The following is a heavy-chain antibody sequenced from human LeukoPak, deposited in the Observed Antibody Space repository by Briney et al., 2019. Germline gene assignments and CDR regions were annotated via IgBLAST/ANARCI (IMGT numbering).Heavy chain of an antibody. CDR1: GYTFTGYY. CDR3: VLVITLGVFDY. Sequence: ASVKVSCKASGYTFTGYYMHWVRQAPGQGLEWMGWINPNSGGTNYAQKFQGRVTMTRDKSISTAYLQWSSLKASDTAMYYCVLVITLGVFDYWGQGTLVTVSS. D-gene: IGHD3-22*01. V-gene: IGHV1-2*02. J-gene: IGHJ4*02. CDR2: INPNSGGT.